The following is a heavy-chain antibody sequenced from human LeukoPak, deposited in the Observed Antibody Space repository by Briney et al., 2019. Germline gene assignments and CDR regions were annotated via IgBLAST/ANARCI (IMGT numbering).Heavy chain of an antibody. V-gene: IGHV4-61*10. J-gene: IGHJ6*03. CDR1: GDSISSDDFY. CDR3: ARAVQLERPPPLIGYYMDV. D-gene: IGHD1-1*01. CDR2: IYYSGST. Sequence: SETLSLTCTVSGDSISSDDFYWSWIRQPAGKGLEWIGYIYYSGSTNYNPSLKSRVTISVDTSKNQFSLKLSSVTAADTAVYYWARAVQLERPPPLIGYYMDVWGKGTTVTVSS.